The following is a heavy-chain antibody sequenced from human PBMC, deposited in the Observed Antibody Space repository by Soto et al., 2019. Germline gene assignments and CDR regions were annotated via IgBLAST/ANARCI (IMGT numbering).Heavy chain of an antibody. J-gene: IGHJ4*02. CDR3: ARGIGYCSSINFYSSRRSRFDS. D-gene: IGHD2-2*01. CDR2: ANNSGTT. V-gene: IGHV4-34*01. CDR1: GGSFSGYY. Sequence: QVQLQQWGAGLLKPSETLSLTCAVYGGSFSGYYWTWIRQSPAKGLEWIGEANNSGTTSSNPSLKTQVTTSVHTPNNQFSLKMSSVAAADTAVYYCARGIGYCSSINFYSSRRSRFDSWGQVTLVTVSS.